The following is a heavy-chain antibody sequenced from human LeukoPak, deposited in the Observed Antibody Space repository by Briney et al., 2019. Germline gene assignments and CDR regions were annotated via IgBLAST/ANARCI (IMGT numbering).Heavy chain of an antibody. Sequence: GGSLRLSCAASGFSFSTYWMNWVRQVPGKGPEWVGNINQDGTVKYYVDSVKGRFTISRDNAKNSLYLQMNSLRAEDTALYSCARDCCASWSHDIWGQGTMVTVSS. CDR1: GFSFSTYW. CDR2: INQDGTVK. D-gene: IGHD3-10*01. J-gene: IGHJ3*02. CDR3: ARDCCASWSHDI. V-gene: IGHV3-7*01.